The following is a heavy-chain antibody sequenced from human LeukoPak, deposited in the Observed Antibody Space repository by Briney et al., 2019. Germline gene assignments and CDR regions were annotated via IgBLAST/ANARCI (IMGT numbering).Heavy chain of an antibody. J-gene: IGHJ4*02. CDR2: IYYSGST. Sequence: SETLSLTCTVSGGSISSSSYYWGWLRQPPGKGLEWIGSIYYSGSTYYNPSLKSRVTISVDTSKNQFSLKLSSVTAADTAVYYCARDMVVRGVYDYWGQGTLVTVSS. V-gene: IGHV4-39*02. D-gene: IGHD3-10*01. CDR1: GGSISSSSYY. CDR3: ARDMVVRGVYDY.